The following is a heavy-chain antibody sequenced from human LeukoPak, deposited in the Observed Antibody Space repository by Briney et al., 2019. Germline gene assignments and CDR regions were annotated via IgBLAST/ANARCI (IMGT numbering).Heavy chain of an antibody. Sequence: GGSLRLSCAASGFTFSSYGMSWVRQAPGKGLEWVSAISGSGGSTYYADSVKGRFTISRDNSKNTLYLQMNSLRAEDTAVYYCARDHIVVVTAIPRRAGCDYWGQGTLVTASS. CDR2: ISGSGGST. CDR1: GFTFSSYG. V-gene: IGHV3-23*01. CDR3: ARDHIVVVTAIPRRAGCDY. D-gene: IGHD2-21*02. J-gene: IGHJ4*02.